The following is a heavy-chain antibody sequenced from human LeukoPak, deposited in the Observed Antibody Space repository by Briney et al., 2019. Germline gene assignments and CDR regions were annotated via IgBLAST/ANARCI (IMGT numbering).Heavy chain of an antibody. J-gene: IGHJ4*02. CDR3: ARAIDPQLRCYFDC. CDR1: GGSISSSNW. Sequence: PSGTLSLTCAVSGGSISSSNWWSWVRQPPGKGLEWIGEIYHSGSTNYNPSLKSRVTISVDTSKNQFSLKLSSVTAADTAVYYCARAIDPQLRCYFDCWGQGTLVTVSS. D-gene: IGHD5-24*01. CDR2: IYHSGST. V-gene: IGHV4-4*02.